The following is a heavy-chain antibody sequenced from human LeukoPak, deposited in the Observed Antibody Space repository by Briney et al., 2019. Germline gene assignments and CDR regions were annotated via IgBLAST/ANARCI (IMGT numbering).Heavy chain of an antibody. V-gene: IGHV1-18*01. Sequence: ASVKVSCKASGYTFISYGISWVRQAPGQGLEWMGWISAYNGNTNYAQKLQGRVTMTTDTSTSTAYMELRSLRSDDTAVYYCARDVSATTGYSSGWYGPWFDPWGQGTLVTVSS. CDR1: GYTFISYG. CDR3: ARDVSATTGYSSGWYGPWFDP. D-gene: IGHD6-19*01. CDR2: ISAYNGNT. J-gene: IGHJ5*02.